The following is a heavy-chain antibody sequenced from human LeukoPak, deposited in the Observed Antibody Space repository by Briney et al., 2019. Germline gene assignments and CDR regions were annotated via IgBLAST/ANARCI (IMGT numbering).Heavy chain of an antibody. CDR3: ARRPAGRAGFDL. D-gene: IGHD6-13*01. V-gene: IGHV5-51*01. J-gene: IGHJ3*01. Sequence: PGESPKTSCQGSGYGFSSYWIGWMRQMPGKGLEWMGVIFPHDSDTTYSPSFQGQISFSADRSINTAYLQWHSLKASDTAIYYCARRPAGRAGFDLRGQGTLVIVSA. CDR2: IFPHDSDT. CDR1: GYGFSSYW.